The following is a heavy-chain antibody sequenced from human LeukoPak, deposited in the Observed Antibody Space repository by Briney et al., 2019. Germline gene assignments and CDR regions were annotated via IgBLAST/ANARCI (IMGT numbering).Heavy chain of an antibody. D-gene: IGHD3-22*01. V-gene: IGHV3-23*01. CDR2: ISGSGGST. CDR1: GFTFSSYA. Sequence: GGSLRLSCAASGFTFSSYAMSWVRQAPGKGLEWVSAISGSGGSTYYADSVKGRFTISRDNSKNTLYLQMNSLRAEDTAVYYCAREGSDESSFYLSSYYFDFWGQGTLVTVSS. CDR3: AREGSDESSFYLSSYYFDF. J-gene: IGHJ4*02.